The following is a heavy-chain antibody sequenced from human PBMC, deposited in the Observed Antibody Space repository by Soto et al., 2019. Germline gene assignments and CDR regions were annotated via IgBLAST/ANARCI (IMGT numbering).Heavy chain of an antibody. Sequence: QVHLVKSGAEVRKPGASVKVSCKASGYTFTSYDINWMRQATGQGLEWMGWMNPNSGNTAYAQKFQGRVTMTRNTSISTAHMELTSLRSEDTAVYYCARDRTRGFDPWGQGTLVTVSS. CDR1: GYTFTSYD. V-gene: IGHV1-8*01. CDR3: ARDRTRGFDP. CDR2: MNPNSGNT. J-gene: IGHJ5*02.